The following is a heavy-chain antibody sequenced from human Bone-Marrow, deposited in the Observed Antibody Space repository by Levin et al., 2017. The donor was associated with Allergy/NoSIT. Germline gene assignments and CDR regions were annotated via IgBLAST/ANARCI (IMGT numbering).Heavy chain of an antibody. Sequence: LSLTCAASGFTFSRYWMHWVRQVPGKGLVWVSRINSDGSSITYADSVKGRRTISRDNAKNTLYLQLDRLRAEDTAVYYCEGDPDSSGYSTFDYWGQGILVTVSS. D-gene: IGHD3-22*01. CDR1: GFTFSRYW. CDR3: EGDPDSSGYSTFDY. J-gene: IGHJ4*02. V-gene: IGHV3-74*01. CDR2: INSDGSSI.